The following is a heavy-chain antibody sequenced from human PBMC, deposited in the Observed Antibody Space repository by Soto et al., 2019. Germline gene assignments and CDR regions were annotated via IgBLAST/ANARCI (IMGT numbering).Heavy chain of an antibody. Sequence: EVQLLESGGGLVQPGGSLRLSCAASGFTFSSYAMSWVRQAPGKGLEWVSAISGSGGSTYYADSVKGRFTISRDNSKNTLYLQMNSRRAEDTAVYYCAKGAGIAAAGTEGEYFQHWGQGTLVTDSS. CDR1: GFTFSSYA. V-gene: IGHV3-23*01. D-gene: IGHD6-13*01. CDR3: AKGAGIAAAGTEGEYFQH. CDR2: ISGSGGST. J-gene: IGHJ1*01.